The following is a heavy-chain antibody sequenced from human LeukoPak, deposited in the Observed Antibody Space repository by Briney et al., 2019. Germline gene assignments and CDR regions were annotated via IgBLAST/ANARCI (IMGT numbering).Heavy chain of an antibody. J-gene: IGHJ4*02. CDR3: ARTGNPFFDY. CDR2: INHSGST. CDR1: GGSFSGYY. D-gene: IGHD3-10*01. V-gene: IGHV4-34*01. Sequence: SETLSLTCAVYGGSFSGYYWSWIRQPPGKGLEWIGEINHSGSTNYNPSLKSRVTISVDTSKNQFSLKLGSVTAADTAVYYCARTGNPFFDYWGQGTLVTVSS.